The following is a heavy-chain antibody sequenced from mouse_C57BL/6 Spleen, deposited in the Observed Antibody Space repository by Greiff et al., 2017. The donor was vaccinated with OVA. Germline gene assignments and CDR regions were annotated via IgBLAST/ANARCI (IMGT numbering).Heavy chain of an antibody. V-gene: IGHV1-55*01. CDR3: ARDDYDERAWFAY. CDR2: IYPGSGST. CDR1: GYTFTSYW. D-gene: IGHD2-4*01. Sequence: QVQLQQPGAELVKPGASVKMSCKASGYTFTSYWITWVKQRPGHGLEWIGDIYPGSGSTNYNEKFKSKATLTVDTSSSTAYMQLSMLTSEDSAVYYGARDDYDERAWFAYWGQGTLVTVSA. J-gene: IGHJ3*01.